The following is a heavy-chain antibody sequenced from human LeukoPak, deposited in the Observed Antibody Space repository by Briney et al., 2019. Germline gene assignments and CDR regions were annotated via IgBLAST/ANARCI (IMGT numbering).Heavy chain of an antibody. CDR3: ARVTYGDYY. D-gene: IGHD4-17*01. J-gene: IGHJ4*02. CDR2: MRQDGSEK. Sequence: GGSLRLSCAASGFTFSNYWMTWVRQAPGKGLEWVANMRQDGSEKYYVDSVKGRFTISRDNAKNSLYLQMNTLRAEDTAVYYCARVTYGDYYWGQGTLVTVSS. CDR1: GFTFSNYW. V-gene: IGHV3-7*05.